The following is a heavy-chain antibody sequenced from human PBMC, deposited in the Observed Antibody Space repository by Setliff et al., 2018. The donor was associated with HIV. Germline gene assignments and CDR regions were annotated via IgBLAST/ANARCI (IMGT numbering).Heavy chain of an antibody. V-gene: IGHV1-69*10. D-gene: IGHD6-13*01. Sequence: SVKVSCKASGGTFSSYAISWVRQAPGQGLEWMGGIIPILGIANYAQKFQGRVTITADKSTSTAYMELSSLRSEGTAVYYCARIFSQQAFDIWGQGTMVTISS. CDR2: IIPILGIA. CDR1: GGTFSSYA. J-gene: IGHJ3*02. CDR3: ARIFSQQAFDI.